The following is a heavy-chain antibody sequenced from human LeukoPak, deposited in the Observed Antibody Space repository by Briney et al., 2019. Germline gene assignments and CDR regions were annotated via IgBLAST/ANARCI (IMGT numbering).Heavy chain of an antibody. CDR2: ISYDGSNK. CDR1: GFTFSSYA. J-gene: IGHJ5*02. CDR3: ARDSIVGATMNWFDP. V-gene: IGHV3-30*04. Sequence: GGSLRLSCAASGFTFSSYAMHWVCQAPGKGLEWVAVISYDGSNKYYADSVKGRFTISRDNSKNTLYPQMNSLRAEDTAVYYCARDSIVGATMNWFDPWGQGTLVTVSS. D-gene: IGHD1-26*01.